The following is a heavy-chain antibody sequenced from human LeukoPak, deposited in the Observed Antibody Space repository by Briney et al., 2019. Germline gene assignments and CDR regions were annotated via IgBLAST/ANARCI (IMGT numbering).Heavy chain of an antibody. CDR1: GYTFTSYG. CDR2: ISAYNGNT. D-gene: IGHD3-22*01. V-gene: IGHV1-18*01. Sequence: ASVKVSCKASGYTFTSYGISWVRQAPGQGLEWMGWISAYNGNTNYALKLQGRVTMTTDTSTSTAYMELRSLRSDDTAVYYCAKDRPTGDSNVYPSIWGQGTRVTVSS. CDR3: AKDRPTGDSNVYPSI. J-gene: IGHJ4*02.